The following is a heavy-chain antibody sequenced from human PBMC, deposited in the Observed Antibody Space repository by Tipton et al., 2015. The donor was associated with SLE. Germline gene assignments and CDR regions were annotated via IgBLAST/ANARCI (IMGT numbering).Heavy chain of an antibody. Sequence: TLSLTCTVSGDSISSYYWGWIRQPPGKGLEWIGSTYYSGSTYYNPSLKSRVTISVDTSKNQFSLKLSSVTAADTAVYYCSEGYYFDYWGQGTLVTVSS. CDR3: SEGYYFDY. J-gene: IGHJ4*02. V-gene: IGHV4-39*07. CDR1: GDSISSYY. CDR2: TYYSGST.